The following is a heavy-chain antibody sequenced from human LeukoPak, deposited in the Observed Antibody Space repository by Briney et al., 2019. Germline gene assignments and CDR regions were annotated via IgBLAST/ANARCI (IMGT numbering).Heavy chain of an antibody. CDR1: GYTFTNDD. J-gene: IGHJ4*02. CDR2: MNPNSGNT. CDR3: ARSASGTGYTA. D-gene: IGHD3-9*01. Sequence: GASVKVSCKASGYTFTNDDISWVRQVTGQGLEWIGKMNPNSGNTGYAQKFQGRVTMTRSTSVSTVYMELNSLTSEDTAVYFCARSASGTGYTAWGQGTLVTVSS. V-gene: IGHV1-8*01.